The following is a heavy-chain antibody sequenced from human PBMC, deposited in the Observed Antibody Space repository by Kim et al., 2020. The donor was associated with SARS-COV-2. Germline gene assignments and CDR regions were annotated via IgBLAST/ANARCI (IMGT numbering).Heavy chain of an antibody. V-gene: IGHV3-33*06. Sequence: GGSLRLSCAASGFTFSSYGMHWVRQAPGKGLEWVTVIWYDGSNKYYADSVKGRFTISRDNSKNTLYLQMNSLRAEDTAVYYCAKRAVAGTRGAFDIWGQGTMVTVFS. J-gene: IGHJ3*02. CDR3: AKRAVAGTRGAFDI. CDR1: GFTFSSYG. D-gene: IGHD6-19*01. CDR2: IWYDGSNK.